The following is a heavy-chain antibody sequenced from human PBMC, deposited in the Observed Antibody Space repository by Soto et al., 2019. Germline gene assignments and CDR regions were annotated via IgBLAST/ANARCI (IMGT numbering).Heavy chain of an antibody. CDR3: AKDLNDFWSGYWDKSYYYGMDV. J-gene: IGHJ6*02. V-gene: IGHV3-30*18. Sequence: PGGSLRLSCAASGFTFSSYGMHWVRQAPGKGLEWVAVISYDGGNKYYADSVKGRFTISRDNSKNTLYLQMNSLRAEDTAVYYCAKDLNDFWSGYWDKSYYYGMDVWGQGTTVTVSS. D-gene: IGHD3-3*01. CDR2: ISYDGGNK. CDR1: GFTFSSYG.